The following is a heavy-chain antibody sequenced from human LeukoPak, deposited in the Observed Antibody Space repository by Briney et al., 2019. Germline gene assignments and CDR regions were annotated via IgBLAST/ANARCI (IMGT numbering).Heavy chain of an antibody. J-gene: IGHJ4*02. V-gene: IGHV1-2*02. Sequence: ASVKVSCKASGYTFTGYYMHWVRRAPGQGLEWMGWINPNSGGTNYAQKFQGRVTMTRDTSISTAYMELSRLRSDDTAVYYCARARGGSGSYYNLDYWGQGTLVTVSS. CDR2: INPNSGGT. D-gene: IGHD3-10*01. CDR3: ARARGGSGSYYNLDY. CDR1: GYTFTGYY.